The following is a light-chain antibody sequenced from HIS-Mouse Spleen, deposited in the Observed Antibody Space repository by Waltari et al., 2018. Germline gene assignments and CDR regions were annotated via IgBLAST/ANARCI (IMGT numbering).Light chain of an antibody. CDR1: SSDVGGYNY. CDR3: SSYTSSSTPYV. CDR2: EVS. V-gene: IGLV2-14*01. J-gene: IGLJ1*01. Sequence: QSALTQPASVSGSPGQSITIPCTGTSSDVGGYNYVSWYQQHPGKAPKLMIYEVSKRPSGVSHRFSGSRSGNTASLTICGLQAEDEADYYCSSYTSSSTPYVFGTGTKVTVL.